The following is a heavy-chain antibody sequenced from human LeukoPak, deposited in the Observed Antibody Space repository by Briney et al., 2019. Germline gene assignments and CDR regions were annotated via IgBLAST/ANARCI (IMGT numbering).Heavy chain of an antibody. CDR2: IGFSSIGYSGDHL. CDR3: AREDVFTPHS. CDR1: GFPFSAYY. Sequence: GGSLRLSCAASGFPFSAYYMTWIRQAPGKGLEWVSSIGFSSIGYSGDHLKYADSVKGRFTISRDNAKNSLFLQMDSLRAEDTAVYFCAREDVFTPHSWGQGTLVTVSS. V-gene: IGHV3-11*05. J-gene: IGHJ4*02.